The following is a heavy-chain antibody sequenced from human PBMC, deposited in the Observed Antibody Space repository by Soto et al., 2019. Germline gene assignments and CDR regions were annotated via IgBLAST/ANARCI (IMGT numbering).Heavy chain of an antibody. CDR3: AREYIIVATINGLTQASANWFDP. D-gene: IGHD5-12*01. CDR1: GGSISSGDYY. V-gene: IGHV4-30-4*01. CDR2: IYYSGST. Sequence: QVQLQESGPGLVKPSQTLSLTCTVSGGSISSGDYYWSWIRQPPGKGLAWIGYIYYSGSTYYNPSLKSRVTISVDTSKNQFSLKLSSVTAADTAVYYCAREYIIVATINGLTQASANWFDPWGQGTLVTVSS. J-gene: IGHJ5*02.